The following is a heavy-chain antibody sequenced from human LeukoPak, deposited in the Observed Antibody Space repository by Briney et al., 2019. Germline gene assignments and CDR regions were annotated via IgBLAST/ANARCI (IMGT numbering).Heavy chain of an antibody. D-gene: IGHD2-15*01. CDR1: GFTFSSYA. CDR2: ISGSGGGT. J-gene: IGHJ5*02. Sequence: GGSLRLSCAGSGFTFSSYAMTWVRQAPGKGLERVSGISGSGGGTYYADSVKGRFTISRDNSKSTLYLQMNSLRAEDTAIYYCAKESGYCSGGNCYRMFDPWGQGTLVTVSS. CDR3: AKESGYCSGGNCYRMFDP. V-gene: IGHV3-23*01.